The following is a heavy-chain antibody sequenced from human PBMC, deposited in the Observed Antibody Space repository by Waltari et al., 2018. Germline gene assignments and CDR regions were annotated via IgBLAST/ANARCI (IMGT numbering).Heavy chain of an antibody. V-gene: IGHV1-18*01. CDR3: ARPSLGQYYYYGMEV. CDR1: GYTFTSYG. Sequence: QVQLVQSGGEVKKHGASVKVSCTASGYTFTSYGISWVRQAPGQGLEWMGWIRVDNGNTNYAQHLQGRVTMTADTSTSTAYMELRSLRSDDTAVYYCARPSLGQYYYYGMEVWGQGTAVTVSS. J-gene: IGHJ6*02. D-gene: IGHD7-27*01. CDR2: IRVDNGNT.